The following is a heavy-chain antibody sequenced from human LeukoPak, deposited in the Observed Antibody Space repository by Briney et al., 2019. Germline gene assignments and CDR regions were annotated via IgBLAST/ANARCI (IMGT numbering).Heavy chain of an antibody. Sequence: PSQTLSLTCSVSGGSISRSGYYWTWIRQHPGKGLEWIGYIYHSGSAYYNPSLKSRLTISVDTSKNQFSLKLSPVTAADAAVYYCAKGRDYGDLTTPFDYWGQGTLVSVSS. CDR2: IYHSGSA. CDR1: GGSISRSGYY. D-gene: IGHD4-17*01. CDR3: AKGRDYGDLTTPFDY. J-gene: IGHJ4*02. V-gene: IGHV4-31*03.